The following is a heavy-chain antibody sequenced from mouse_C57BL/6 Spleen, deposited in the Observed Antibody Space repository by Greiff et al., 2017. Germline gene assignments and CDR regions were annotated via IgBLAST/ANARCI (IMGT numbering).Heavy chain of an antibody. CDR3: VRDDVWFAY. J-gene: IGHJ3*01. CDR1: GFSFNTYA. CDR2: IRSKSNNYAT. Sequence: GGGLVQPKGSLKLSCAASGFSFNTYAMNWVRQAPGKGLEWVARIRSKSNNYATYYADSVKDRFTISRDDSESMLYLQMNNLKTEDTAMYYCVRDDVWFAYWGQGTLVTVSA. V-gene: IGHV10-1*01. D-gene: IGHD2-12*01.